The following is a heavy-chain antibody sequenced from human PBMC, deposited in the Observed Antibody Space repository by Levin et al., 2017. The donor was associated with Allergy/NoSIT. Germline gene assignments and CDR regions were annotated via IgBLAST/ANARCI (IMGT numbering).Heavy chain of an antibody. CDR3: AHEVSHKGSSWYNANWFDP. CDR2: IYWNDDK. J-gene: IGHJ5*02. CDR1: GFSLSTSGVG. Sequence: SGPTLVKPTQTLTLTCTFSGFSLSTSGVGVGWIRQPPGKALEWLALIYWNDDKRYSPSLKSRLTITKDTSKNQVVLTMTNMDPVDTATYYCAHEVSHKGSSWYNANWFDPWGQGTLVTVSS. V-gene: IGHV2-5*01. D-gene: IGHD6-13*01.